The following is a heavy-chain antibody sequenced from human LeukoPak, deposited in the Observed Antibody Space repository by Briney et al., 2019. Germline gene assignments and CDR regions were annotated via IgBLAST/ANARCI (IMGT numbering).Heavy chain of an antibody. CDR3: ARDQMMTVTPWAYYYYGMDV. D-gene: IGHD4-17*01. V-gene: IGHV3-33*08. Sequence: PGGSLRLSCEASGFTFSSFAMHWVRQAPGKGLEWVAVIWYDGSNKYYADSVKGRFTISRDNSKNTLYLQMNSLRAEDTAVYYCARDQMMTVTPWAYYYYGMDVWGQGTTVTVSS. CDR2: IWYDGSNK. J-gene: IGHJ6*02. CDR1: GFTFSSFA.